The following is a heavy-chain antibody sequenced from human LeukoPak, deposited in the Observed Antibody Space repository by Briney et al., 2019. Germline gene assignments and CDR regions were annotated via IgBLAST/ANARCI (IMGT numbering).Heavy chain of an antibody. V-gene: IGHV4-34*01. CDR2: INHSGST. CDR1: GGSFSGYY. D-gene: IGHD3-22*01. CDR3: ARARNYYDSSGFYYEGDAFDI. Sequence: SKTLSLTCAVYGGSFSGYYWSWIRQPPGKGLEWIGEINHSGSTNYNPSLKSRVTISVDRSKNQFSLKLSSVTAADTAVYYCARARNYYDSSGFYYEGDAFDIWGQGTMVTVSS. J-gene: IGHJ3*02.